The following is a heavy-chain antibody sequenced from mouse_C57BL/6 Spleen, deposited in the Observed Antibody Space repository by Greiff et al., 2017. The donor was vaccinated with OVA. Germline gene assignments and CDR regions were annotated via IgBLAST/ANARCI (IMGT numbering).Heavy chain of an antibody. D-gene: IGHD2-3*01. CDR2: IDPSDSYT. J-gene: IGHJ1*03. CDR1: GYTFTSYW. Sequence: KESCKASGYTFTSYWMHWVKQRPGQGLEWIGEIDPSDSYTNYNQKFKGKSTLTVDKSSSTAYMQLSSLTSEDSAVYYCASGWLHWYFDVWGTGTTVTVSS. V-gene: IGHV1-69*01. CDR3: ASGWLHWYFDV.